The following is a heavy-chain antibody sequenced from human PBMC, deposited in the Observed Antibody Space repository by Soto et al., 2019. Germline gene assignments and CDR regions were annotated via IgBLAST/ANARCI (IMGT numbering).Heavy chain of an antibody. D-gene: IGHD6-19*01. Sequence: GGSLRLSCAASGFTFSSYAMSWVRQAPGKGLEWVSAISGSGGSTYYADSVKGRFTISRDNSKNTLYLQMNSLRAEDTAVYYRAKHDIAVQLSPLDYWGQGTLVTVSS. J-gene: IGHJ4*02. CDR3: AKHDIAVQLSPLDY. V-gene: IGHV3-23*01. CDR2: ISGSGGST. CDR1: GFTFSSYA.